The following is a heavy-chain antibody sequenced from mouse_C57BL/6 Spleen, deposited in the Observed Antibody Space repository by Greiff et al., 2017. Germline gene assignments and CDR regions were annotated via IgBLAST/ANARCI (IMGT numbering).Heavy chain of an antibody. Sequence: EVKLMESEGGLVQPGSSMKLSCTASGFTFSDYYMAWVRQVPEKGLEWVANINYDGSSTYYLDSLKSRFIISRDNAKNILYLQMSSLKSEDTATYYCAREGYDYDYAMDYWGQGTSVTVSS. J-gene: IGHJ4*01. CDR2: INYDGSST. V-gene: IGHV5-16*01. D-gene: IGHD2-4*01. CDR3: AREGYDYDYAMDY. CDR1: GFTFSDYY.